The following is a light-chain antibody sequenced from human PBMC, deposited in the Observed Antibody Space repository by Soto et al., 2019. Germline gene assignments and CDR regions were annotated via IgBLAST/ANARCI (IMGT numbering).Light chain of an antibody. Sequence: SYELTQPPSVSVSPGQTARITCSGDALPKQYAYWYQQKSGQAPVLVIYKDIERPSGIPDRISGSSSGTTVTLTISGVQAEDEADYYRQSADSSGTYAVFGGGTKVTVL. CDR2: KDI. CDR1: ALPKQY. J-gene: IGLJ3*02. V-gene: IGLV3-25*03. CDR3: QSADSSGTYAV.